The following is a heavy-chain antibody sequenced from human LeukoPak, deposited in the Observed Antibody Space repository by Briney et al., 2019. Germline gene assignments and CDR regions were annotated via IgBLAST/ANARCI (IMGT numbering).Heavy chain of an antibody. CDR2: ISGYSGKT. CDR1: GYTFTIYG. D-gene: IGHD5-12*01. CDR3: ARDPGYTGYDSFDY. V-gene: IGHV1-18*04. J-gene: IGHJ4*02. Sequence: ASVKVSCKASGYTFTIYGVSWARQAPGQGREGMGWISGYSGKTNYEQKFQGRVTMTTDTSKNTAHMELRSLRSDDTAVYYCARDPGYTGYDSFDYWGQGTLVTVSS.